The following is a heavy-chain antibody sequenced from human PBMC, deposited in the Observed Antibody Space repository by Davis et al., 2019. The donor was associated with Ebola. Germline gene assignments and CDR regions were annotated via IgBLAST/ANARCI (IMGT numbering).Heavy chain of an antibody. CDR1: GYNFLNYW. CDR2: IYPDDSDT. Sequence: GESLKISCKASGYNFLNYWIAWVRQMPGRGLEWMGIIYPDDSDTRYSPSFQGQVTISADKSTNTAYLQWRSLKASDTAMYYCARHVDYYYGMDVWGKGTTVTVSS. V-gene: IGHV5-51*01. CDR3: ARHVDYYYGMDV. J-gene: IGHJ6*04.